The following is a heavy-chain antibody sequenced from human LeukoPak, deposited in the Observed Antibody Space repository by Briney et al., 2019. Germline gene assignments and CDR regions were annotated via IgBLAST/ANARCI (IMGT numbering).Heavy chain of an antibody. Sequence: SVKVSCKASGGTFSSYAISWVRQAPGQGLEWMGGIIPIFGTANYAQKFQGRVTITTDESTSTAYMELSSLRSEDTAVYYCASKVTGSGSYYYYYYMDVWGKGTTVTVSS. CDR3: ASKVTGSGSYYYYYYMDV. CDR1: GGTFSSYA. J-gene: IGHJ6*03. D-gene: IGHD1-26*01. V-gene: IGHV1-69*05. CDR2: IIPIFGTA.